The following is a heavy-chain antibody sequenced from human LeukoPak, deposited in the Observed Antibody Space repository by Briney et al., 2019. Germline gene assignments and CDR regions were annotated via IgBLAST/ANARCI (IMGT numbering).Heavy chain of an antibody. CDR2: IIPIFGTA. J-gene: IGHJ6*03. CDR1: GGTFISYA. Sequence: ASVKVSCKASGGTFISYAISWVRQAPGQGLEWMGGIIPIFGTANYAQKFQGRVTITADESTSTAYMELSSLRSEDTAVYYCARDLTYYYDSSGYFYYYYYYMDVWGKGTTVTVSS. D-gene: IGHD3-22*01. CDR3: ARDLTYYYDSSGYFYYYYYYMDV. V-gene: IGHV1-69*01.